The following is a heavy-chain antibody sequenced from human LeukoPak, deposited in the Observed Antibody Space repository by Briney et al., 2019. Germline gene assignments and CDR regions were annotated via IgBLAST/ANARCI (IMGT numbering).Heavy chain of an antibody. CDR1: GGTFSSYA. CDR3: AREQSWYYDSSGHDAFDI. CDR2: IIPIFGTA. V-gene: IGHV1-69*13. Sequence: GASVKVSCKASGGTFSSYAISWVRQAPGQGLEWMGGIIPIFGTANYAQKFQGRVTITADESTSTVYMELSSLRSEDTAVYYCAREQSWYYDSSGHDAFDIWGQGTMVTVSS. D-gene: IGHD3-22*01. J-gene: IGHJ3*02.